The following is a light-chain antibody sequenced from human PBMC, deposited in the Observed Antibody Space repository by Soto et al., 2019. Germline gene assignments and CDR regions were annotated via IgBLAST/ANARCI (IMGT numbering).Light chain of an antibody. CDR3: SSDTSSSTF. V-gene: IGLV2-14*01. CDR1: SSYVGGYNY. Sequence: QSALTQPASVYGSPGQSSTISCTGTSSYVGGYNYVSWYQHHPGKAPKIMIYEVSNRPSGVSNRFSGSKSGNTASLTISGLKAEDEADYYCSSDTSSSTFFGTGTKLTVL. CDR2: EVS. J-gene: IGLJ1*01.